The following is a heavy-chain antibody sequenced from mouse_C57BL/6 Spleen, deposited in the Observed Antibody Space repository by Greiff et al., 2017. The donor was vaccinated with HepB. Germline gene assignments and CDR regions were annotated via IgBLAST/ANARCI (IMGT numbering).Heavy chain of an antibody. J-gene: IGHJ4*01. D-gene: IGHD2-5*01. CDR1: GFNIKNTY. CDR3: SPAYYSNYVDAMDY. Sequence: EVQLQQSVAELVRPGASVKLSCTASGFNIKNTYMHWVKQRPEQGLEWIGRIDPANGNTKYAPKFQGKATITADTSSNTAYLQLSSLTSDDTAIYYCSPAYYSNYVDAMDYWGQGTSVTVSS. CDR2: IDPANGNT. V-gene: IGHV14-3*01.